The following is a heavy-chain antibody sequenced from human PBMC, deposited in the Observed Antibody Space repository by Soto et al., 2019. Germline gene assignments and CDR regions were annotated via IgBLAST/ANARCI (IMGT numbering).Heavy chain of an antibody. Sequence: GGSLRLSCAASGFTFSSYAMHWVRQAPGKGLEWVAVISYDGSNKYYADSVKGRFTISRDNSKNTLYLQMNSLRAEDTAVYYCARDLRHSSSSPEFFDYWGQGTLVTVSS. V-gene: IGHV3-30-3*01. CDR1: GFTFSSYA. CDR3: ARDLRHSSSSPEFFDY. CDR2: ISYDGSNK. D-gene: IGHD6-6*01. J-gene: IGHJ4*02.